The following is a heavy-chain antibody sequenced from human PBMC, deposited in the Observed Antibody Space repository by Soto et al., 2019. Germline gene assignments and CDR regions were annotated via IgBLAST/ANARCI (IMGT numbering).Heavy chain of an antibody. CDR3: ARDGLHHPGSGSNYNPGWHNGMDV. D-gene: IGHD3-10*01. Sequence: SVKVSCNASGGTFSSYAISWVRQAPGQGLEWMGGIIPIFGTANYAQKFQGRVTITADKSTSTAYMELSSLRSEDTAVYYCARDGLHHPGSGSNYNPGWHNGMDVWGQGTTVTVSS. CDR2: IIPIFGTA. CDR1: GGTFSSYA. J-gene: IGHJ6*02. V-gene: IGHV1-69*06.